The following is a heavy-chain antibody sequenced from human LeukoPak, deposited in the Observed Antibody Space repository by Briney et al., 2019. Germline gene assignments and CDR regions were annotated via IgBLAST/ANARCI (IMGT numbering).Heavy chain of an antibody. CDR2: IYYSGST. CDR1: GGSISSYD. V-gene: IGHV4-59*01. CDR3: ARVGKRKSFGEVLKGRMKTNWFDP. J-gene: IGHJ5*02. Sequence: SETLSLTCTVSGGSISSYDWSWIRQPPGQGLEWVGYIYYSGSTSYNPSLKSRVTISVDTSKNQFSLKLSSVTAADTAVYSCARVGKRKSFGEVLKGRMKTNWFDPSGQGTLVTVSS. D-gene: IGHD3-10*01.